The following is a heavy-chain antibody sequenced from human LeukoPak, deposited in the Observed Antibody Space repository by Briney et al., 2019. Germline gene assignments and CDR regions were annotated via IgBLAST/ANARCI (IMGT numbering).Heavy chain of an antibody. CDR1: GYTFTGYY. CDR3: AREYGDYDDTYNWFDP. J-gene: IGHJ5*02. CDR2: INPNSGGT. Sequence: ASVKVSCKASGYTFTGYYMHWVRQAPGQGLEWMGWINPNSGGTNYAQKFQGRVTMTRDTSISTAYMELSRLRSDDTAVHYCAREYGDYDDTYNWFDPWGQGTLVTVSS. D-gene: IGHD4-17*01. V-gene: IGHV1-2*02.